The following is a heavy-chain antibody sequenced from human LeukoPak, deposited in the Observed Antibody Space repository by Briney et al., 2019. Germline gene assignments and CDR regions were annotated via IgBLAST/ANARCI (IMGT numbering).Heavy chain of an antibody. J-gene: IGHJ4*02. D-gene: IGHD3-22*01. CDR2: INHSGST. V-gene: IGHV4-34*01. Sequence: SETLSLTCAVYGGSISGYYWSWIRQPPGKGLEWIGEINHSGSTNYNPSLKSRVTISVDTSKNQFSLKLSSVTAADTAVYYCASDYDSSGYYPPFGYWGQGTLVTVSS. CDR1: GGSISGYY. CDR3: ASDYDSSGYYPPFGY.